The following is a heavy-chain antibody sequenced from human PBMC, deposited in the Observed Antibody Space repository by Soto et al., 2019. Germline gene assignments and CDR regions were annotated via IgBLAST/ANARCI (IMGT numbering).Heavy chain of an antibody. CDR1: GFTFSNAW. V-gene: IGHV3-15*01. CDR2: IKSKTDGGTT. Sequence: EVQLVESGGGLVKPGGSLRLSCAASGFTFSNAWMSWVRQAPGKGLEWVGRIKSKTDGGTTDYAAPVKGRYTISRDDSKNTLYLQMNSLKTEDTAVYYCTTDRAVCFLIVYSCGMDVWGQGTTVTVSS. CDR3: TTDRAVCFLIVYSCGMDV. J-gene: IGHJ6*02. D-gene: IGHD2-15*01.